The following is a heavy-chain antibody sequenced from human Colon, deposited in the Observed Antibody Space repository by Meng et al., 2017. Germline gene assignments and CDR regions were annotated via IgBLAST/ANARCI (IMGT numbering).Heavy chain of an antibody. D-gene: IGHD3-10*01. CDR3: ARYGSGRTTESDY. CDR2: ISGSGGST. V-gene: IGHV3-23*01. J-gene: IGHJ4*02. Sequence: AGSLCLSCAASGCTFSSYAMSWVRLGPGKGLGWVSAISGSGGSTYYANSVTGRLTISRDNSKNTLYLQMNSLRAADTAVYYCARYGSGRTTESDYWGQGTLVTVSS. CDR1: GCTFSSYA.